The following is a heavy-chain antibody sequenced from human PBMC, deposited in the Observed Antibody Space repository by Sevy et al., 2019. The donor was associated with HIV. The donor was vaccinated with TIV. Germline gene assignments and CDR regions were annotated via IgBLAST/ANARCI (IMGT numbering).Heavy chain of an antibody. CDR2: ITYDGSNK. V-gene: IGHV3-30*18. Sequence: GGSLRLSCAASGFTFSSYGMHWVRQAPGKGLEWVAGITYDGSNKYYADSVQGRFTISRDNSKNTLYLQMNSLRAEDTAVYYCAKDGAPYFDWFYFDYWGQGTLVTVSS. CDR3: AKDGAPYFDWFYFDY. CDR1: GFTFSSYG. J-gene: IGHJ4*02. D-gene: IGHD3-9*01.